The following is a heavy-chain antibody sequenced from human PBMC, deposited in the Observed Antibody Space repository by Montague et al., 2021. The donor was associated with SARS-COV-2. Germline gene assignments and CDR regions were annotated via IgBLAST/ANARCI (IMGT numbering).Heavy chain of an antibody. J-gene: IGHJ4*02. CDR2: VSASGST. V-gene: IGHV4-4*07. CDR1: GASISYFY. D-gene: IGHD6-13*01. Sequence: SETRSLTCTVSGASISYFYWSWIRQPAGKGLEWIGRVSASGSTNYNPSLNSRVTMSVDTSKNQFSLRLSPVTAADTAVYYCARDVVAAPGTFDYWGQGTLVTVSS. CDR3: ARDVVAAPGTFDY.